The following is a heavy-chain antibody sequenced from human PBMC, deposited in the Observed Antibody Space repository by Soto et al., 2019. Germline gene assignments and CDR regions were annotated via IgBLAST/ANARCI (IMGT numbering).Heavy chain of an antibody. J-gene: IGHJ5*02. CDR2: IWYDGSNK. CDR1: GFTFSSYG. D-gene: IGHD6-13*01. CDR3: ARSPAAAGTWDWFEP. Sequence: QVQLVESGGGVVQPGRSLRLSCAASGFTFSSYGMHWVRQAPGKGLEWVAVIWYDGSNKYYADSVKGRFTISRDNSNNTLYLQMNSLRAEDTAVYYCARSPAAAGTWDWFEPWGQGTLVTVS. V-gene: IGHV3-33*01.